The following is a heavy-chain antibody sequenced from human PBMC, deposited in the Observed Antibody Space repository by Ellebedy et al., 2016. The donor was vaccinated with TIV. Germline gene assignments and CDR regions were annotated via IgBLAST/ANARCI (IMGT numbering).Heavy chain of an antibody. D-gene: IGHD3-3*01. CDR3: ARGHASGQYYYYGMDV. CDR2: MNPNSGNT. V-gene: IGHV1-8*01. Sequence: ASVKVSXXASGYTFTSYDINWVRQATGQGLEWMGWMNPNSGNTGYAQKFQGRVTMTRNTSISTAYMELSSLRSEDTAVYYCARGHASGQYYYYGMDVWGQGTTVTVSS. CDR1: GYTFTSYD. J-gene: IGHJ6*02.